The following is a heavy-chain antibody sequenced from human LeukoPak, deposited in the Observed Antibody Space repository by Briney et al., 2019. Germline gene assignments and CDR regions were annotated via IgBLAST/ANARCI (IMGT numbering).Heavy chain of an antibody. Sequence: ATVKISCKASGYTFTDYYMHWVQQAPGKGLEWMGRVDPEDGETIHAQKFQGRVTMTEDTSTDTAYMELSSLRSEDTAVYYCATGVVLRWELPRFDYWGQGTLVAVSS. V-gene: IGHV1-69-2*01. D-gene: IGHD1-26*01. CDR2: VDPEDGET. J-gene: IGHJ4*02. CDR1: GYTFTDYY. CDR3: ATGVVLRWELPRFDY.